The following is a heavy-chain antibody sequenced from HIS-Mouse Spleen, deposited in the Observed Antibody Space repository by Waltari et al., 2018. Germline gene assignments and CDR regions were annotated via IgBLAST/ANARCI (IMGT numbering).Heavy chain of an antibody. CDR3: ARAGRYCSGGSCYSSDGMDV. D-gene: IGHD2-15*01. J-gene: IGHJ6*02. Sequence: GPGLVKPSETLSLTCTVSGGSISSSSYYWGWIRQPPGKGLEWIGSIYYSGSTYYNPSLKSRVTISVDTSKNQFSLKLSSVTAADTAVYYCARAGRYCSGGSCYSSDGMDVWGQGTTVTVSS. CDR1: GGSISSSSYY. CDR2: IYYSGST. V-gene: IGHV4-39*07.